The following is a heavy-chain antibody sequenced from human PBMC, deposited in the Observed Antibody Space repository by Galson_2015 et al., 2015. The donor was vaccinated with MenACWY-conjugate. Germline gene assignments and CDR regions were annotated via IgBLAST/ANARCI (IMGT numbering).Heavy chain of an antibody. CDR3: ARESSYCSGGTCGYF. D-gene: IGHD2-15*01. V-gene: IGHV4-39*07. CDR1: YASITSSDYY. CDR2: VFYNGTT. Sequence: SETLSLTCTASYASITSSDYYGAWIRQSPGKGLEWIGTVFYNGTTYYNPSLKSRVTISVDTSKNQIFLSLNSATAADTALYYCARESSYCSGGTCGYFWGQGTLVTVS. J-gene: IGHJ4*02.